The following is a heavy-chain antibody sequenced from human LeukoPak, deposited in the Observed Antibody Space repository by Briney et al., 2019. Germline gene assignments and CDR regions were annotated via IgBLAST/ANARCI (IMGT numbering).Heavy chain of an antibody. Sequence: SETLSLTCTVSGGSISTYYWNWIRQPPGKGLEWIGYIYHSGSTNYNPSLRSRVTMSLDTSKNQFSLKLSSVTAADTAVYYCARQGVGPGSCGADCWGTHFDCWGQGALVTVSS. D-gene: IGHD2-21*02. CDR1: GGSISTYY. CDR3: ARQGVGPGSCGADCWGTHFDC. CDR2: IYHSGST. J-gene: IGHJ4*02. V-gene: IGHV4-59*01.